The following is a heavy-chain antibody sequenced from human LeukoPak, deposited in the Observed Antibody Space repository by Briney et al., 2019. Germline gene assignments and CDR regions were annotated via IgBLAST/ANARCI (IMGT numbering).Heavy chain of an antibody. J-gene: IGHJ4*02. D-gene: IGHD1-26*01. V-gene: IGHV4-59*12. CDR3: ARWEGGSYYDFDY. CDR1: GGSISSYY. CDR2: IYYSGST. Sequence: SETLSLTCTVSGGSISSYYWSWIRQPPGRGLEWIGYIYYSGSTNYNPSLKSRVTISVDTSKNQFSLKLSSVTAADTAVYYCARWEGGSYYDFDYWGQGTLVTVSS.